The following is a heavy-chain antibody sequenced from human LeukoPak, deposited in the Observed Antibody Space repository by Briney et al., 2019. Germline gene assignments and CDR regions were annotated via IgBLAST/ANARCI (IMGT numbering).Heavy chain of an antibody. CDR2: ISSSSSYI. Sequence: GGSLRLSCAASGFTFSSYSMNWVRQAPGKGLEWVSSISSSSSYIYYADSVKGRFTISRDNSKNTLYLQMNSLRAEDTAVYYCAKGAPTNIVVVPAAIGDYWGQGTLVTVSS. D-gene: IGHD2-2*01. V-gene: IGHV3-21*01. CDR3: AKGAPTNIVVVPAAIGDY. J-gene: IGHJ4*02. CDR1: GFTFSSYS.